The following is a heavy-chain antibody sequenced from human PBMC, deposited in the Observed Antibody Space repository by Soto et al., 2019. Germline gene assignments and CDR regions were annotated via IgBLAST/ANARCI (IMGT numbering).Heavy chain of an antibody. V-gene: IGHV3-30*18. Sequence: PGGSLRLSCAASGFTFSNYAMHWVRQVPGKGLEWVALTSYDGNNEYYTDSVKGRFTISRDNSKNTLFLQMNSPRPEDTAVYYCAKDKGVFNWATSYFDYWGQGALVTVSS. CDR2: TSYDGNNE. CDR3: AKDKGVFNWATSYFDY. D-gene: IGHD1-1*01. J-gene: IGHJ4*02. CDR1: GFTFSNYA.